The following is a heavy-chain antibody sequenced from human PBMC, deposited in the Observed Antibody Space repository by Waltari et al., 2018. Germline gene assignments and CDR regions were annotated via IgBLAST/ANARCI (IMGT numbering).Heavy chain of an antibody. CDR1: GFTFSSYS. J-gene: IGHJ4*02. CDR2: ISSSSSYR. CDR3: ARDRGTRGVYFDY. D-gene: IGHD1-1*01. V-gene: IGHV3-21*01. Sequence: EVQLVESGGGLVKPGGSLRLSCAASGFTFSSYSMNWVRQAPGKGLEWVSSISSSSSYRYYADSVKGRFTISRDNAKNSLYLQMNSLRAEDTAVYYCARDRGTRGVYFDYWGQGTLVTVSS.